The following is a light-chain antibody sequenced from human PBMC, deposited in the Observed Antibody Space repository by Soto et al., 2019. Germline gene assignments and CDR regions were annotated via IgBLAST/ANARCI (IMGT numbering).Light chain of an antibody. Sequence: QSVLTQPPSVSGAPGRRVTISCTGSSSNIGAGYDVHWYQQLPGTAPKLLIYGNSNRPSGVPDRFSGSKSGTSASLAITGLQAEDEADYYCQSYDSRLSGWKVFGGGTKVTVL. CDR2: GNS. CDR1: SSNIGAGYD. CDR3: QSYDSRLSGWKV. V-gene: IGLV1-40*01. J-gene: IGLJ2*01.